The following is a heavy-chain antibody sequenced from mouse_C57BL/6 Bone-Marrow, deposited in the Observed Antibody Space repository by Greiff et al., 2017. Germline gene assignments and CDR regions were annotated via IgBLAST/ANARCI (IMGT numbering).Heavy chain of an antibody. Sequence: VQLQQSGAELVKPGASVKISCKASGYAFSSYWMNWVKQRPGKGLEWIGQIYPGDGDTNYNGKFKGKATLTADKSSSTAYMQRSSLTSEDSAVYFCARSHYYGSSYYYAMDYWGQGTSVTVSS. CDR1: GYAFSSYW. J-gene: IGHJ4*01. CDR3: ARSHYYGSSYYYAMDY. V-gene: IGHV1-80*01. D-gene: IGHD1-1*01. CDR2: IYPGDGDT.